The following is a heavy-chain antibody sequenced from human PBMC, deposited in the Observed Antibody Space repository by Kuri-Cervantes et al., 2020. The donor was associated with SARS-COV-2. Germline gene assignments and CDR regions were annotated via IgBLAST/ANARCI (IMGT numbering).Heavy chain of an antibody. V-gene: IGHV4-61*02. CDR2: IYTSGST. J-gene: IGHJ4*02. CDR1: GGSISSSSYY. CDR3: ARVVGATKTPFDY. D-gene: IGHD1-26*01. Sequence: SETLSLTCTVSGGSISSSSYYWGWIRQPAGKGLEWIGRIYTSGSTNYNPSLKSRVTMSVDTSKNQFSLKLSSVTAADTAVYYCARVVGATKTPFDYWGQGTLVTVSS.